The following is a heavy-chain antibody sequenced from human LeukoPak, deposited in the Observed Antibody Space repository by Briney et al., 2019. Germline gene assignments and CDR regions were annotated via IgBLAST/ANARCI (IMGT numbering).Heavy chain of an antibody. CDR2: ISGSGGST. CDR1: GFTFSSYA. CDR3: AKAGGGYSSSWYSNPGY. V-gene: IGHV3-23*01. Sequence: PGGSLRLSCAASGFTFSSYAMSWVRQAPGKGREGGSAISGSGGSTYYADSVKGRFTISRDNSKNTLYLQMNSLRAEDTAVYYCAKAGGGYSSSWYSNPGYWGQGTLVTVSS. D-gene: IGHD6-13*01. J-gene: IGHJ4*02.